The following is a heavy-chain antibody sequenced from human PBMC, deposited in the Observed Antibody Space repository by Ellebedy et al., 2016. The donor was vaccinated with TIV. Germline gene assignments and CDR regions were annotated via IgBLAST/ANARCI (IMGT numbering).Heavy chain of an antibody. J-gene: IGHJ4*02. CDR1: GDSISSSF. D-gene: IGHD1-20*01. V-gene: IGHV4-59*12. CDR2: THHSGST. Sequence: SETLSLTCTVSGDSISSSFWSWIRQPPGKGLEWIAYTHHSGSTNYNPSLRSRVTMSVDTSKNQFSLNLTSVTAADTAVYYCAGRRYSITTPGMAYWGQGILVTVSS. CDR3: AGRRYSITTPGMAY.